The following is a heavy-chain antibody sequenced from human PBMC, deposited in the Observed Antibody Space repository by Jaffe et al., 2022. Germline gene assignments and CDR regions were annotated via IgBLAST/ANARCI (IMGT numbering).Heavy chain of an antibody. V-gene: IGHV3-7*01. J-gene: IGHJ3*02. CDR3: ARLYYDILTGYLDAFDI. Sequence: EVQLVESGGGLVQPGGSLRLSCAASGFTFSSYWMSWVRQAPGKGLEWVANIKQDGSEKYYVDSVKGRFTISRDNAKNSLYLQMNSLRAEDTAVYYCARLYYDILTGYLDAFDIWGQGTMVTVSS. CDR1: GFTFSSYW. CDR2: IKQDGSEK. D-gene: IGHD3-9*01.